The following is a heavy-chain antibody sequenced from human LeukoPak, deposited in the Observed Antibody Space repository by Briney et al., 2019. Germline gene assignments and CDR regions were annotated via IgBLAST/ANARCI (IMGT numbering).Heavy chain of an antibody. CDR2: ISSSSSYI. Sequence: GGSLRLSCAASGFTFSSYSMNWVRQAPGKGLEWVSSISSSSSYIYYADSVKGRFTISRDNAKNSLYLQMNSLRAEDTAVYYCARGSVGIWGSGWEPPLDYWGQGTLVTVSS. CDR1: GFTFSSYS. J-gene: IGHJ4*02. CDR3: ARGSVGIWGSGWEPPLDY. D-gene: IGHD6-19*01. V-gene: IGHV3-21*01.